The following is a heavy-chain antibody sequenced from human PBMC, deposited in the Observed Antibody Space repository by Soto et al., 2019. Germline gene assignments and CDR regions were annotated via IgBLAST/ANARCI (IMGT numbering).Heavy chain of an antibody. Sequence: PGGSLRLSCAASGFTFRSYWMTWVRQPPGKGLEWVANIQQDGTEKNYVDSVKGRFTISRDNAKNSLYLQMNSLRAEDTAVYYCARVPYQSSSYYGAEFDYWGQGTFVTVSS. CDR3: ARVPYQSSSYYGAEFDY. CDR1: GFTFRSYW. D-gene: IGHD3-10*01. V-gene: IGHV3-7*01. CDR2: IQQDGTEK. J-gene: IGHJ4*02.